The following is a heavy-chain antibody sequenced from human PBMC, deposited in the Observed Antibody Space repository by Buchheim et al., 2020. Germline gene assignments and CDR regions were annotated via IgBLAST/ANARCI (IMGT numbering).Heavy chain of an antibody. J-gene: IGHJ4*02. CDR3: ARDRRWLQSLIFDY. CDR2: ISYDGSNK. D-gene: IGHD5-24*01. CDR1: GFTFSSYA. Sequence: QVQLVESGGGVVQPGRSLRLSCAASGFTFSSYAMHWVRQAPGKGLEWVAVISYDGSNKYYADSVKGRFTISRDNSKNTLYLQMNSLRAEDTAVYYCARDRRWLQSLIFDYWGQGTL. V-gene: IGHV3-30-3*01.